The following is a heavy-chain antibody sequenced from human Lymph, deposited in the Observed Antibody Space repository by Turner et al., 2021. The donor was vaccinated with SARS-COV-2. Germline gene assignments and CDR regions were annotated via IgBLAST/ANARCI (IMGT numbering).Heavy chain of an antibody. CDR2: ISGSGGST. D-gene: IGHD6-6*01. Sequence: EVHLLESGGGLVQPGGSLRLYCAASGFTFSSYAMSWVRQAPGKGMEWVSAISGSGGSTYYADSVKGRFTISRDNSKNTLYLQMNSLRAEDTAVYYCANLYSSSAAGDPWGQGTLVTVSS. CDR3: ANLYSSSAAGDP. J-gene: IGHJ5*02. CDR1: GFTFSSYA. V-gene: IGHV3-23*01.